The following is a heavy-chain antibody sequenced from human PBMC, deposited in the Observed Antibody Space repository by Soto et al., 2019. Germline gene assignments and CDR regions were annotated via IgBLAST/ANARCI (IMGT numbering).Heavy chain of an antibody. CDR2: IYYSGST. Sequence: SETLSLTCTVSGGSISSGGYYWSWIRQHPGKGLEWIGYIYYSGSTYYNPSLKSRVTISVDTSKNQFSLKLSSVTAADTAVYYCARGNMDIPAAPGYFDYWGQGTLVTVSS. V-gene: IGHV4-31*03. D-gene: IGHD2-2*01. CDR1: GGSISSGGYY. CDR3: ARGNMDIPAAPGYFDY. J-gene: IGHJ4*02.